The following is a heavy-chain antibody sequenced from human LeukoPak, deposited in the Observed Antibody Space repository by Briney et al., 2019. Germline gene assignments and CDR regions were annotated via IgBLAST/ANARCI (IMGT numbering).Heavy chain of an antibody. CDR2: ISYDGSNK. CDR1: GFTFSSYG. CDR3: VFEGRADAFDI. Sequence: GRSLRLSCAASGFTFSSYGMHWVRQAPGKGLEWVAVISYDGSNKYYADSVKGWFTISRDNSKNTLYLQMNSLRAEDTAVYYCVFEGRADAFDIWGQGTMVTVSS. J-gene: IGHJ3*02. V-gene: IGHV3-30*03. D-gene: IGHD3-10*01.